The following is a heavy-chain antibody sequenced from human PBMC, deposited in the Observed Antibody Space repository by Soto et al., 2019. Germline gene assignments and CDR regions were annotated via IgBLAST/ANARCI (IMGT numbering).Heavy chain of an antibody. V-gene: IGHV3-64D*06. CDR2: LCSNGGSS. CDR3: VKDLCTGGTCYLNALPFYYYGMDV. J-gene: IGHJ6*02. D-gene: IGHD2-15*01. Sequence: PGGSLRLSCSASGFTFSSYAMHWVRQAPGKGLEYVCGLCSNGGSSSYADSVKGRFTISRENSKNTLYLQMSSLRAEDTAVYYWVKDLCTGGTCYLNALPFYYYGMDVWGQGTTVTVSS. CDR1: GFTFSSYA.